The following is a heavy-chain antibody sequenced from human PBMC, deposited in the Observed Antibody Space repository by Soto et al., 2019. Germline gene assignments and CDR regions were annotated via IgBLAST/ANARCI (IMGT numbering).Heavy chain of an antibody. V-gene: IGHV1-18*04. J-gene: IGHJ4*02. CDR3: AGGWVLGYGDTQNLDY. CDR2: ISAYNGNT. Sequence: QVQLVQSGAEVKKPGASVKVSCKASGYTFTSYGISWVRQAPGQGLEWMGWISAYNGNTNYAQKPQGRVTMTTDTSPSTTYEELRSLRSDDTAVYYFAGGWVLGYGDTQNLDYWGQGTLVTVSS. D-gene: IGHD4-17*01. CDR1: GYTFTSYG.